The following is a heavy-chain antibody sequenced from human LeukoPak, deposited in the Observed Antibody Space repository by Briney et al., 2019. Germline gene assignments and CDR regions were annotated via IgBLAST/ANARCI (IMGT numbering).Heavy chain of an antibody. J-gene: IGHJ4*02. V-gene: IGHV4-38-2*02. CDR2: IYHSGST. Sequence: SETLSLTCTVSGYSISSGYYWGWIRQPPGKGLEWIGSIYHSGSTYYNPSLKSRVTISVDTSKNQFSLKLSSVTAADTAVYYCARGRRRDGYNFRGSFFDYWGQGTLVTVSS. CDR1: GYSISSGYY. CDR3: ARGRRRDGYNFRGSFFDY. D-gene: IGHD5-24*01.